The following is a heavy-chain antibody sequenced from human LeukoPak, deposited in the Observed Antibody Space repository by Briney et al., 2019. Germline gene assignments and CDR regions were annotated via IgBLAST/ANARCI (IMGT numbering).Heavy chain of an antibody. CDR1: GGTFSSYA. CDR3: ARGGANYDFWSGYYPFDY. Sequence: ASVKVSCKASGGTFSSYAISWVRQAPGQGLEWMGRIIPILGIANYAQKFQGRVTITTDESTSTAYMELSSLRSEDTAVYYCARGGANYDFWSGYYPFDYWGQGTLVTVSS. D-gene: IGHD3-3*01. J-gene: IGHJ4*02. V-gene: IGHV1-69*04. CDR2: IIPILGIA.